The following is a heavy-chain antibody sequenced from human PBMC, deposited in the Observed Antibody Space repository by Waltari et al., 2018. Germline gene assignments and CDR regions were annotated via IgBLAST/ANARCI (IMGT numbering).Heavy chain of an antibody. CDR3: ARDLVATIEDY. V-gene: IGHV1-24*01. J-gene: IGHJ4*02. CDR2: FEPEDGET. CDR1: GYTLTELS. D-gene: IGHD5-12*01. Sequence: QVQLVQSGAEVKKPGASVKVSCKVSGYTLTELSMHWVRQAPGKGLEWMGGFEPEDGETIYAQKLQGRVTMTRDTSISTAYMELSRLRSDDTAVYYCARDLVATIEDYWGQGTLVTVSS.